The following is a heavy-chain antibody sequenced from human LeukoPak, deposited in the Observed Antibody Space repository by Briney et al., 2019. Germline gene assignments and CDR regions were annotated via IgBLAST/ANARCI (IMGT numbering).Heavy chain of an antibody. J-gene: IGHJ4*02. V-gene: IGHV3-23*01. CDR2: IGGDGRGT. Sequence: GGSLRLSCTASGFTFSNHAMTWVRQAPGKGLEWVSAIGGDGRGTDYADSVKGRFPISRDNSKNTLYLEMNSLRADDTARYYCARRVGGTPDYWGPGTLVTVSS. CDR1: GFTFSNHA. D-gene: IGHD1-26*01. CDR3: ARRVGGTPDY.